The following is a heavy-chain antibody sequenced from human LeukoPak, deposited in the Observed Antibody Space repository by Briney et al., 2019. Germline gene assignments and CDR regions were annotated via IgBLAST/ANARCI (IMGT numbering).Heavy chain of an antibody. J-gene: IGHJ6*03. CDR3: AKANRYCSGVSCFMGYYYYMAV. CDR1: GFTVSSNY. D-gene: IGHD2-15*01. CDR2: IYSGGST. V-gene: IGHV3-53*01. Sequence: PGGSLRLSCAASGFTVSSNYMSWVRQAPGKGLEWISVIYSGGSTYYADSVKGRFTISRDNSKNTLYLQMNSLRAEDTAVYYCAKANRYCSGVSCFMGYYYYMAVWGKGTTVTVSS.